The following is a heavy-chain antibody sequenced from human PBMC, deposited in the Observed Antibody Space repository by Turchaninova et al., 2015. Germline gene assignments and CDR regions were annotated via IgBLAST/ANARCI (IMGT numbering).Heavy chain of an antibody. D-gene: IGHD5-18*01. Sequence: QVQLVQSGAEVKKPGSSVKVSCKASGGTFSSYAISWVRQAPGQGLEWMGGGIHLFGTANCTQKCPGKGTSTADESTSTAYMEVSSLRSEDTAVYYCARDSTSVRGYSYGYWGMDVWGQGTTVTVSS. CDR3: ARDSTSVRGYSYGYWGMDV. CDR1: GGTFSSYA. CDR2: GIHLFGTA. J-gene: IGHJ6*02. V-gene: IGHV1-69*01.